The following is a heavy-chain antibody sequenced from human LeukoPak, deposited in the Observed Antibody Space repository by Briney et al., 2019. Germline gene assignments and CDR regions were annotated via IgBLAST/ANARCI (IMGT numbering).Heavy chain of an antibody. CDR1: GYTFIGYY. D-gene: IGHD5-24*01. CDR2: INPHSGDT. J-gene: IGHJ4*02. Sequence: ASVKVSCKASGYTFIGYYMHWVRQAPGQGLEWMGWINPHSGDTNSEQNFQGRVTMSRDTSISTVYMELSRLRYDDTALYYCGSGGVIADGYNIFDSWGQGTLVTVSS. V-gene: IGHV1-2*02. CDR3: GSGGVIADGYNIFDS.